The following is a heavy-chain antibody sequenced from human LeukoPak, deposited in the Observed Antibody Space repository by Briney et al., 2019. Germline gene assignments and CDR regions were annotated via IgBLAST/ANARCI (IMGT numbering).Heavy chain of an antibody. CDR2: ISDGGGTT. CDR1: GFTFSSCA. V-gene: IGHV3-23*01. J-gene: IGHJ4*02. D-gene: IGHD4-23*01. Sequence: GGSLRLSCAASGFTFSSCAMSWVRQAPGKGLEWVSGISDGGGTTNYADAVKGRFTISRDKSKNTLYLQMNSLRAEDTAVYYCARVATVVHNWGQGTLVTVSS. CDR3: ARVATVVHN.